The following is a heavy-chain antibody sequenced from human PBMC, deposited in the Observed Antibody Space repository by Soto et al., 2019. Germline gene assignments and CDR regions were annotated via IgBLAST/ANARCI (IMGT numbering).Heavy chain of an antibody. CDR3: ARPLTPYYDFWSGLDYYYGMAV. CDR2: ISAYNGNT. V-gene: IGHV1-18*01. J-gene: IGHJ6*02. D-gene: IGHD3-3*01. CDR1: GYTFTSYG. Sequence: EASVKVSCKASGYTFTSYGMSWVRQAPGQGLEWMGWISAYNGNTNYAQKLQGRVTMTTDTSTSTAYMELRSLRSDDTAVYYCARPLTPYYDFWSGLDYYYGMAVWGQGTTVTVSS.